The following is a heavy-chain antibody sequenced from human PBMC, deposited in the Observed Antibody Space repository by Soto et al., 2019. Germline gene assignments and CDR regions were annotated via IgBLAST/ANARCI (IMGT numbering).Heavy chain of an antibody. CDR2: ISSSSGSI. V-gene: IGHV3-48*01. CDR1: GFTFSSYS. Sequence: GGSLRLSCAASGFTFSSYSMNWVRQAPGKGLEWVSHISSSSGSIYYADSVKGRFTISRDNAQNSLYLQMNSLRAEDTAVYYCARVGVPITLFGVVTGRLDHWGQGTLVTVSS. D-gene: IGHD3-3*01. J-gene: IGHJ5*02. CDR3: ARVGVPITLFGVVTGRLDH.